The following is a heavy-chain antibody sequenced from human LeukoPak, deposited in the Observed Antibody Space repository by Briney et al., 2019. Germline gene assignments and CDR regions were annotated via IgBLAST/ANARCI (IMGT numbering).Heavy chain of an antibody. J-gene: IGHJ5*02. D-gene: IGHD1-26*01. CDR3: ARGGEYSWSYYDWFDP. V-gene: IGHV1-8*03. CDR2: KNPKSGNT. CDR1: GYTFTSFD. Sequence: ASLKPSSTASGYTFTSFDINWVRQATGQGLEWVGGKNPKSGNTGYAQKFQGRVTITRNTSISTVYMEVSSLRSEDTAVYYCARGGEYSWSYYDWFDPWGQGTLVTVSS.